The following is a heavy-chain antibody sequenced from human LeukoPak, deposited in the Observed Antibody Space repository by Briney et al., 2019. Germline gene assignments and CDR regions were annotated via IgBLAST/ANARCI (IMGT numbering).Heavy chain of an antibody. CDR1: GGPFTGHG. CDR2: ITAIYETT. V-gene: IGHV1-69*05. CDR3: ARGASSNWFDP. J-gene: IGHJ5*02. Sequence: SVKVSCKVSGGPFTGHGISWVRQAPGEGLEWMGGITAIYETTNYAERFQGRVTMTRDTSISTAYMELSSLRSDDTAVYYCARGASSNWFDPWGQGTLVTVSS. D-gene: IGHD1-26*01.